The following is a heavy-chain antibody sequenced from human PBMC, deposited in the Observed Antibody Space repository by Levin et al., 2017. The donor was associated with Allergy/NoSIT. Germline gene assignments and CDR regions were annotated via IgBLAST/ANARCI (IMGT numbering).Heavy chain of an antibody. Sequence: GGSLRLSCAASGFTFSSYGMHWVRQAPGKGLEWVAVIWYDGSNKYYADSVKGRFTISRDNSKNTLYLQMNSLRAEDTAVYYCARDLAPNYYGGNSDGVDPWGQGTLVTVSS. CDR1: GFTFSSYG. D-gene: IGHD4-23*01. J-gene: IGHJ5*02. V-gene: IGHV3-33*01. CDR2: IWYDGSNK. CDR3: ARDLAPNYYGGNSDGVDP.